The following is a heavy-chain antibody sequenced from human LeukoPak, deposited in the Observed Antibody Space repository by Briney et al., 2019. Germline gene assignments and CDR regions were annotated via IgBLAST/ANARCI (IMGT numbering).Heavy chain of an antibody. D-gene: IGHD7-27*01. CDR2: MNPNSGNT. CDR3: ARTPPNWGADY. Sequence: ASVKVSCKASGFTFTSHDYNWVRQATGQGLEWMGWMNPNSGNTGYAQKFQGRVTMTRDTSIRTAYMELSSLRSEDTAVYYCARTPPNWGADYWGQGTLVTVSS. CDR1: GFTFTSHD. J-gene: IGHJ4*02. V-gene: IGHV1-8*01.